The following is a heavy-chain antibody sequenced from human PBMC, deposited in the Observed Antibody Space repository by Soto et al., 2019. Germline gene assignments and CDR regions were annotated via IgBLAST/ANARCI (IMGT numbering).Heavy chain of an antibody. Sequence: QVQLVESGGGVVQPGRSLRLSCAASGFTFSSYAMHWVRQAPGKGLEWVAVISYDGRNKYYADSVKGRFTISRDNSKSTRYQQMNSLRAEDTAVYYCAREIERLLGYWGQGTLVTVSS. CDR1: GFTFSSYA. CDR2: ISYDGRNK. V-gene: IGHV3-30*04. D-gene: IGHD3-3*01. J-gene: IGHJ4*02. CDR3: AREIERLLGY.